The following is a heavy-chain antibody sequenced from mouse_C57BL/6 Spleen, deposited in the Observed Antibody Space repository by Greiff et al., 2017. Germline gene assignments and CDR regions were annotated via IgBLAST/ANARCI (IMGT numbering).Heavy chain of an antibody. CDR2: INPGSGGT. CDR3: ARYSNGFAY. V-gene: IGHV1-54*01. Sequence: QVQLQQSGAELVRPGTSVKVSCKASGYAFTNYLIEWVKQRPGQGLEWIGVINPGSGGTNYNEKFKGKATLTADKSSSTAYMQLSSLTSEDSAVYFCARYSNGFAYWGQGTLVTVSA. D-gene: IGHD2-5*01. J-gene: IGHJ3*01. CDR1: GYAFTNYL.